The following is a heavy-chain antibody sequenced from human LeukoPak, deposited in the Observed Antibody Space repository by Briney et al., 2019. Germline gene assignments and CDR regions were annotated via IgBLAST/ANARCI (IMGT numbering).Heavy chain of an antibody. Sequence: GGPLRLSCAAPGFTFSCYSMTWVPQAPGKGLEWVSSISSSSSYLYYAGSVKGRFTNSRDNAKNSLYLQMNSLRAEDTAVYYCARDRRVLYCRGDYYYYGMDVWVKGTTVTVCS. CDR2: ISSSSSYL. J-gene: IGHJ6*04. CDR1: GFTFSCYS. D-gene: IGHD4/OR15-4a*01. V-gene: IGHV3-21*01. CDR3: ARDRRVLYCRGDYYYYGMDV.